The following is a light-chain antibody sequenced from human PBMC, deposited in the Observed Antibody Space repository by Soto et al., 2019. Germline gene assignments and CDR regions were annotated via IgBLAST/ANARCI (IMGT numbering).Light chain of an antibody. CDR1: SSDVGGYKY. Sequence: QSALTQPASVSGSPGQSITISCTGVSSDVGGYKYVSWYQQHPGKAPKVMIYEISKRPSGVSDRFSGSKTGKTASLTFSGLQAEDEADYYCSSYTSINKVFGGGTKLTVL. V-gene: IGLV2-14*01. CDR2: EIS. CDR3: SSYTSINKV. J-gene: IGLJ2*01.